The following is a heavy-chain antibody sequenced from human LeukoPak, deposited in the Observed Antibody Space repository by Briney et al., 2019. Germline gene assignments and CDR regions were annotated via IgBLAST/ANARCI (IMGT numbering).Heavy chain of an antibody. CDR1: GDSISSQY. CDR3: ARDRRYYDTSGSPLGWFDP. V-gene: IGHV4-59*11. J-gene: IGHJ5*02. Sequence: SETLSLTCTVSGDSISSQYWSWIRQPPGKGLEWIGYIYYSGSTNYSPSLKSRVTMSVDTSKNQFSLKLISVTAADTAVHYCARDRRYYDTSGSPLGWFDPWGQGTLVTVSS. CDR2: IYYSGST. D-gene: IGHD3-22*01.